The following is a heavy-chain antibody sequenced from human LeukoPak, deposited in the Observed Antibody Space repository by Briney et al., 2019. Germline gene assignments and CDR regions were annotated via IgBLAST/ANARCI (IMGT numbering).Heavy chain of an antibody. Sequence: SETLSLTCTVSGGSISSYYWSWIRQPPGKGLEWIGYIYYSGSTNYNPSLKSRVTISVDTSKNQFSLKLSSVTAADTAVYYCARGWKDYYGSGSYFDYWGQGTLVTVSS. CDR2: IYYSGST. CDR1: GGSISSYY. CDR3: ARGWKDYYGSGSYFDY. J-gene: IGHJ4*02. V-gene: IGHV4-59*12. D-gene: IGHD3-10*01.